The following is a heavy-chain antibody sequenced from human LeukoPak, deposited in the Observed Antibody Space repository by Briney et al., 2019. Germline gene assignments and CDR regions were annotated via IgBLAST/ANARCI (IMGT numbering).Heavy chain of an antibody. V-gene: IGHV3-11*04. Sequence: GGSLRLSCATSGFTFGDYYMSWIRQAPGKGLEWVSSISSSGNYIYYADSVKGRFTISRDNAKNSLYLQMNSLRAEDTAMYYCGRDQRMAAAGDAFDIWGQGTMVTVSS. CDR2: ISSSGNYI. CDR3: GRDQRMAAAGDAFDI. J-gene: IGHJ3*02. CDR1: GFTFGDYY. D-gene: IGHD6-13*01.